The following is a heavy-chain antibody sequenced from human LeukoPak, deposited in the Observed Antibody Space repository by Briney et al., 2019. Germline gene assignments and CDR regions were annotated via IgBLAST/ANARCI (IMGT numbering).Heavy chain of an antibody. Sequence: GRYLRLSCAASGFTFDDYAMHWVRQAPGKGLEWVSGISWNSGSIGYADSVKGRFTISRDNAKNSLYLQMNSLRAEDTALYYCAKARVAARTTGFDYWGQGTLVTVSS. CDR2: ISWNSGSI. CDR1: GFTFDDYA. J-gene: IGHJ4*02. CDR3: AKARVAARTTGFDY. V-gene: IGHV3-9*01. D-gene: IGHD2-15*01.